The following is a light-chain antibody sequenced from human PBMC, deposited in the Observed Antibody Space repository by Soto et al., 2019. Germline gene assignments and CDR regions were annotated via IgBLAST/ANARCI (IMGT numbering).Light chain of an antibody. CDR1: QGIDSY. CDR3: QQTRSYPST. Sequence: DIQMTQSPSTLSASVGDRFTISCRASQGIDSYLAWYQQRPGKVPQLLIYETSILQSGVSSRFSGSGSGTDFTLTISSLQAEDFATYYCQQTRSYPSTFGGGTKVDIK. V-gene: IGKV1-9*01. J-gene: IGKJ4*01. CDR2: ETS.